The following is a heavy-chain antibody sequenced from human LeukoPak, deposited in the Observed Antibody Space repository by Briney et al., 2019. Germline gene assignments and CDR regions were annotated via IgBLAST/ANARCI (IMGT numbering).Heavy chain of an antibody. CDR1: GFTFRSYA. CDR3: ARTAVGTLWTFDL. Sequence: GGSLRLSCAASGFTFRSYAMTWVRQAPGKGLEWVSEVSFNSGSTYYADSVKGRFTISRDNSKNTLYLQMNSLRAEDMAVYYCARTAVGTLWTFDLWGRGTLVNVSS. CDR2: VSFNSGST. V-gene: IGHV3-23*01. J-gene: IGHJ2*01. D-gene: IGHD6-13*01.